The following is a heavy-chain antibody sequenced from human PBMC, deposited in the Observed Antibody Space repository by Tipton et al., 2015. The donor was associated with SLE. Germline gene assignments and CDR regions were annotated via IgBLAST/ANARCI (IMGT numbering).Heavy chain of an antibody. CDR3: ASGSGRYEGQLHY. CDR2: INPNSGGT. J-gene: IGHJ4*02. V-gene: IGHV1-2*06. Sequence: QLVQSGAEVKKPGASVKVSCKASGYTFTGYYLHWVRQAPGQGLEWMGRINPNSGGTNYAQKFQGRVTMTRDTSISTAYMELSRVGSDDTAVYYCASGSGRYEGQLHYWGQGTLVPVSS. D-gene: IGHD1-26*01. CDR1: GYTFTGYY.